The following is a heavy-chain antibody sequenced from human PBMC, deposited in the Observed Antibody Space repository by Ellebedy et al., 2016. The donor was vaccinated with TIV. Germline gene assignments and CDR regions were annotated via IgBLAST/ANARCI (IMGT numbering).Heavy chain of an antibody. V-gene: IGHV3-23*01. CDR3: ASGWYGHYYYAMDV. CDR1: GFTLSSYG. Sequence: GGSLRLXXAASGFTLSSYGMTWVRQAPGKGLEWVSTISGSGVSTYYADSVKGRFTISRDNSKNTLFLERNSLRPEDTAVYYCASGWYGHYYYAMDVWGQGTTVTGS. CDR2: ISGSGVST. J-gene: IGHJ6*02. D-gene: IGHD6-19*01.